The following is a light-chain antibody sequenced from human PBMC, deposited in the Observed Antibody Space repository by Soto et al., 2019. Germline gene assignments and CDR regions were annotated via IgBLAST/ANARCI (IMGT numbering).Light chain of an antibody. CDR3: SSYTTSRTRV. Sequence: QSALTQPASVSGAPGQSITISCTGTSSDVGAYNYVAWYQHHPGKAPQLIIYDVYNRPSGVSNRFSASKSDKTASLTISGLQAEDEADYYCSSYTTSRTRVFGGGTKVTVL. CDR2: DVY. CDR1: SSDVGAYNY. J-gene: IGLJ3*02. V-gene: IGLV2-14*03.